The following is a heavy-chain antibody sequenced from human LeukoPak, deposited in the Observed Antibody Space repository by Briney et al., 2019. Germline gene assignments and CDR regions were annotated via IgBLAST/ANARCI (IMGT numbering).Heavy chain of an antibody. V-gene: IGHV4-39*07. CDR2: IYYSGST. CDR3: ARGRYYFDY. CDR1: GGSISSSSYY. J-gene: IGHJ4*02. Sequence: PSETLSLTCTVSGGSISSSSYYWGWIRQPPGKGLEWIGYIYYSGSTYYNPSLKSRVTISVDTSKNQFSLKLSSVTAADTAVYYCARGRYYFDYWGQGTLVTVSS.